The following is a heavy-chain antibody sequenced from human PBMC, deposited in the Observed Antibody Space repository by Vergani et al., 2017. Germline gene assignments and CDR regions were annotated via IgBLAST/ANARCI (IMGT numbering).Heavy chain of an antibody. D-gene: IGHD3-9*01. CDR3: ARRSGIVYDIFSGTRYFFDF. V-gene: IGHV4-38-2*01. J-gene: IGHJ4*02. CDR1: GFSIDNGHY. CDR2: IYRTGRT. Sequence: QVQLQESGPGLVKPSETLSLTCAVSGFSIDNGHYWVWLRQPPGKGLEGIGSIYRTGRTHFNPSLKSRVTISVDTSKNHFSLRLNSLTAADTAVYYCARRSGIVYDIFSGTRYFFDFWGQGTLVTVSS.